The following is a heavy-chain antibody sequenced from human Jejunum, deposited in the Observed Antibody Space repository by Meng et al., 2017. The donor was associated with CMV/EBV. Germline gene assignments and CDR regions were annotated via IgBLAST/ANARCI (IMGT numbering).Heavy chain of an antibody. CDR3: VRGEMATGRPY. CDR1: GFTFTNYA. Sequence: VPRLEAWGVLGQPGWSLRLSCVVSGFTFTNYAMTWVRQAPGKGLEWVSGISSGGETPYYADSVKGRFTISRDNSKNMLYLQMNSLRAEDTALYYCVRGEMATGRPYWGQGTLVTVSS. V-gene: IGHV3-23*01. D-gene: IGHD5-24*01. CDR2: ISSGGETP. J-gene: IGHJ4*02.